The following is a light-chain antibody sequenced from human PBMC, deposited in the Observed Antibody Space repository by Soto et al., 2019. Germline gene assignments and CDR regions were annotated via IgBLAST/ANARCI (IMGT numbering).Light chain of an antibody. CDR2: NVY. J-gene: IGLJ1*01. V-gene: IGLV2-14*03. Sequence: QSALTQPASVSGSPGQSITISCTGTSSDVGAYNFVSWHQQHPGKAPKLMIYNVYDRPSGFSYRFSGSKSGNTASLTISGLQGEDEAEYDCSAYTVSRTYGFGTGTKLTVL. CDR3: SAYTVSRTYG. CDR1: SSDVGAYNF.